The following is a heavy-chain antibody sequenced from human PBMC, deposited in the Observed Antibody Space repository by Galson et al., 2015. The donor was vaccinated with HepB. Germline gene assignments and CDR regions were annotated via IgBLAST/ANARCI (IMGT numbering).Heavy chain of an antibody. Sequence: CAISGDSVSSNSAAWNRIRQSPSRGLEWLGRTYYRSKWYNDYAVSVKGRIAINPDTSKNQFSLQLNSVTPEDTAVYYCVGDHWYYFDYWGQGTLVTVSS. CDR1: GDSVSSNSAA. CDR3: VGDHWYYFDY. J-gene: IGHJ4*02. D-gene: IGHD2-8*02. CDR2: TYYRSKWYN. V-gene: IGHV6-1*01.